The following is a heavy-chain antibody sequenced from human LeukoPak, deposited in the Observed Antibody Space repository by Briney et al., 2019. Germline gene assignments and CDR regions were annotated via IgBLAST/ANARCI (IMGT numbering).Heavy chain of an antibody. V-gene: IGHV3-23*01. Sequence: GGSLRLSCAASGFTFSSYAMSWVRQAPGKGLEWVSAISGTGGSTYYADSVKGRFTISRDNSKNTLYLQMNSLRAEDTAVYYCAKPTNYYGSGSYYKSWFDPWGQGTLVTVSS. D-gene: IGHD3-10*01. CDR1: GFTFSSYA. CDR2: ISGTGGST. J-gene: IGHJ5*02. CDR3: AKPTNYYGSGSYYKSWFDP.